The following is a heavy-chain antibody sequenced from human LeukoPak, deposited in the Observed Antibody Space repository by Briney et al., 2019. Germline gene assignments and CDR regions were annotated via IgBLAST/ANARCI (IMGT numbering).Heavy chain of an antibody. CDR3: ARDLAMARGVPSYFDY. V-gene: IGHV3-21*01. J-gene: IGHJ4*02. Sequence: GGSLRLSCAASGFTFSSYSMNWVRQTPGKGLEWVSSISSSSSYIYYADSVKGRFTISRDNAKNSLYLQMNSLRAENTAVYYCARDLAMARGVPSYFDYWGQGTLVTVSS. CDR1: GFTFSSYS. CDR2: ISSSSSYI. D-gene: IGHD3-10*01.